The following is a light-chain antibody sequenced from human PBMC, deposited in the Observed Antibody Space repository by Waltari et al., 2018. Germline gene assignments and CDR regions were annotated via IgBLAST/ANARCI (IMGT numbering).Light chain of an antibody. Sequence: QLVLTQSPSASASLGASVKLTCTLSSGHSSNVIAWLQQQPEKGPRYLSKVNSDGSTIKGDKTPDRFSGSSSGTEHYLTISSLQSEDEADYYCQTGGHGTWVFGGGTKLTVL. V-gene: IGLV4-69*01. CDR1: SGHSSNV. CDR2: VNSDGST. CDR3: QTGGHGTWV. J-gene: IGLJ3*02.